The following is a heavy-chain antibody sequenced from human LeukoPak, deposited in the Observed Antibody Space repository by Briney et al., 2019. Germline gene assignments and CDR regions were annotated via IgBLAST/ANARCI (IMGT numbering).Heavy chain of an antibody. D-gene: IGHD6-6*01. J-gene: IGHJ4*02. CDR2: IRYDGSNK. V-gene: IGHV3-30*02. CDR1: GFTFSSYG. CDR3: AKAIHSSSSGVVDY. Sequence: PGGSLRLSCAASGFTFSSYGMHWVRQAPGKGLEGVTFIRYDGSNKYYAESVKGRFTISRDNSKNTLYLQMNSLRAEDTAVYYCAKAIHSSSSGVVDYWGQGTLVTVSS.